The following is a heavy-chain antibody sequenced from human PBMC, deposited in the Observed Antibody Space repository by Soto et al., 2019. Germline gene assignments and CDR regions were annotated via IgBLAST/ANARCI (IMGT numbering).Heavy chain of an antibody. Sequence: SVKVSCKASGYTFTSYGISWVRQAPGQGLEWMGGIIPIFGTANYAQKFQGRVTITADESTSTAYMELSSLRSEDTAVYYCARDPGWFGEFKNWFDPWGQGTLVTVSS. CDR2: IIPIFGTA. J-gene: IGHJ5*02. CDR1: GYTFTSYG. V-gene: IGHV1-69*13. D-gene: IGHD3-10*01. CDR3: ARDPGWFGEFKNWFDP.